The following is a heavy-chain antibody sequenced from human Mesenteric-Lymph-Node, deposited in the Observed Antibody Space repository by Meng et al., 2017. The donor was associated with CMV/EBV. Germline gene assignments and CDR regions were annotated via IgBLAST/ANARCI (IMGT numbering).Heavy chain of an antibody. D-gene: IGHD3-10*01. V-gene: IGHV1-2*06. CDR3: ARDPGTAGNYFDY. Sequence: NASGYTCTGYYIHWVRQAPGQGLEWMGRINPHSCDTGYAQKFQGRVTMTRDTSISTVYMELSRLRSEDTAVYYCARDPGTAGNYFDYWGQGTLVTVSS. CDR1: GYTCTGYY. J-gene: IGHJ4*02. CDR2: INPHSCDT.